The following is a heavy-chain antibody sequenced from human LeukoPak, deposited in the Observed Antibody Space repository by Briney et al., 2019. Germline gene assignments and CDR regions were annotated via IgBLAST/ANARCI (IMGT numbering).Heavy chain of an antibody. CDR3: AKVALGGYSGPIDY. CDR1: GSTVSSNY. V-gene: IGHV3-23*01. CDR2: ISGSGGST. D-gene: IGHD5-12*01. Sequence: GGSLRLSCAASGSTVSSNYMSWVRQAPGKGLEWVSAISGSGGSTYYADSVKGRFTISRDNSKNTLYLQMNSLRAEDTAVYYCAKVALGGYSGPIDYWGQGTLVTVSS. J-gene: IGHJ4*02.